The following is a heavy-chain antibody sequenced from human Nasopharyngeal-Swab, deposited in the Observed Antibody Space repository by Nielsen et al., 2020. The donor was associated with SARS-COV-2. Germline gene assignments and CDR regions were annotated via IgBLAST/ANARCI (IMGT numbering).Heavy chain of an antibody. CDR2: FDPEDGET. V-gene: IGHV1-24*01. CDR1: GYTLTELS. J-gene: IGHJ3*02. CDR3: ARDQSYGDYDGAFDI. Sequence: ASVKVSCKVSGYTLTELSMHWVRQAPGKGLEWMGGFDPEDGETIYAQKFQGRVTMTEDTSTDAAYMELSSLRSEDTAVYYCARDQSYGDYDGAFDIWGQGTMVTVSS. D-gene: IGHD4-17*01.